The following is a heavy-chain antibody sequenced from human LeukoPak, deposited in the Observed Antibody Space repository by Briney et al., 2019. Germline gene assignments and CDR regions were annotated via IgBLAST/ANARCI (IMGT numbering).Heavy chain of an antibody. J-gene: IGHJ4*02. Sequence: GGSLRLSCAASGFTFTDYYMSWIRQAPGKGLESVSSISSSGSIKNYADSVKGRFTISRDSAKNSLFLQMNSLRAEDTAVYYCARNTGSSWYEDYWGQGTLVTVSS. CDR2: ISSSGSIK. CDR3: ARNTGSSWYEDY. CDR1: GFTFTDYY. V-gene: IGHV3-11*01. D-gene: IGHD6-13*01.